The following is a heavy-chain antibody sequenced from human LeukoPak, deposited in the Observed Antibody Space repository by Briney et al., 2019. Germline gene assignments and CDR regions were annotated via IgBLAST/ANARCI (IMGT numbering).Heavy chain of an antibody. J-gene: IGHJ6*02. CDR3: ARRRVSAGFQSSLYYYGMDV. CDR1: GGTFSSYA. Sequence: ASVKVSCRASGGTFSSYAISWVRQAPGQGLEWMGGIIPIFGTANYAQKFQGRVTITTDESTSTAYMELSSLRSEDTAVYYCARRRVSAGFQSSLYYYGMDVWGQGTTVTVSS. CDR2: IIPIFGTA. D-gene: IGHD6-13*01. V-gene: IGHV1-69*05.